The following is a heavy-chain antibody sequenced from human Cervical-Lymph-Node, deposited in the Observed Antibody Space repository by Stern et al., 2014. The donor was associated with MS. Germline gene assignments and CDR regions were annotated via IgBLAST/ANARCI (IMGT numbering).Heavy chain of an antibody. CDR3: ARGPVSAVSGLDV. CDR2: IIPIFETP. D-gene: IGHD6-25*01. V-gene: IGHV1-69*19. Sequence: QLVQSGAEVKKPGSSVKLSCKTSGGTFSSFSTTWVRQAPGQGIEWFGGIIPIFETPKVAQRFQGRLTITADDSTSTVYMEVSSLRSEDTAVYYCARGPVSAVSGLDVWGQGATVTVSS. J-gene: IGHJ6*02. CDR1: GGTFSSFS.